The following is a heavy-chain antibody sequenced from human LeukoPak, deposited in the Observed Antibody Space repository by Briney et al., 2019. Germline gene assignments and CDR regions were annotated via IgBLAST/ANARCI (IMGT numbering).Heavy chain of an antibody. CDR3: ARKLTGSFDV. CDR1: GFTFSSYG. J-gene: IGHJ3*01. D-gene: IGHD7-27*01. Sequence: PGGSLTLYCAASGFTFSSYGMNWVPQAQGKGLEWVSSISGTSAYIYYADSVRGRFTISRDNGKNSLYLQMNTLRVEDTAVYYCARKLTGSFDVWGQGTMVTVSS. CDR2: ISGTSAYI. V-gene: IGHV3-21*01.